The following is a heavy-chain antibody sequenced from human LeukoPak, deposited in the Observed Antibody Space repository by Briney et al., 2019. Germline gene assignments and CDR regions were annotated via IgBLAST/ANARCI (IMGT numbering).Heavy chain of an antibody. CDR2: IYYSGST. J-gene: IGHJ4*02. Sequence: SQTLSLTCTVSGGSISSGDYYWSWIRQPPGKGLEWIGYIYYSGSTYYNPSLKSRVTISVDTSKNQFSLKLSSVTAADTAVYYCARRFMGGGDYLTFAFDYWGQGTLVTVSS. CDR3: ARRFMGGGDYLTFAFDY. V-gene: IGHV4-30-4*08. CDR1: GGSISSGDYY. D-gene: IGHD4-17*01.